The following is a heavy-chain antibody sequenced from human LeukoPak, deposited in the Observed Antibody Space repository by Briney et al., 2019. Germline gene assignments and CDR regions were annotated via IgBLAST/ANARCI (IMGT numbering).Heavy chain of an antibody. CDR3: ARHIARDYVWGSYRGGAGFDY. D-gene: IGHD3-16*02. CDR1: GFTFGDYA. J-gene: IGHJ4*02. Sequence: KAGGSLRLSCTASGFTFGDYAMNWFRQPPGKGLEWIGEINHSGSTNYNPSLKSRVTISVDTSKNQFSLKLSSVTAADTAVYYCARHIARDYVWGSYRGGAGFDYWGQGTLVTVSS. V-gene: IGHV4-34*01. CDR2: INHSGST.